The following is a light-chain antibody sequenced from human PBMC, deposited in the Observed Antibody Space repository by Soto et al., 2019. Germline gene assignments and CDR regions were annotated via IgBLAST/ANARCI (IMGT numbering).Light chain of an antibody. Sequence: QSVLTQPASVSGSRGXSXXISCTGTSSDVGGYNYVSWYQQRPGKAPKLMIYDVSNRPSGVSNRFSGSKSGNTASLTISGLQAEDEADYSCSSYTSSSTLYVFGTGTKLPVL. V-gene: IGLV2-14*01. J-gene: IGLJ1*01. CDR2: DVS. CDR1: SSDVGGYNY. CDR3: SSYTSSSTLYV.